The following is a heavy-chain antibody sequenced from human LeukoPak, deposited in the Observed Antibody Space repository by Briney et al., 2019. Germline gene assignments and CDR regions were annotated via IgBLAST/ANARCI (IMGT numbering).Heavy chain of an antibody. CDR1: GFTFSNYW. V-gene: IGHV3-74*01. J-gene: IGHJ4*02. CDR3: ARDGDAYNFDN. CDR2: IKGDGGYT. Sequence: GGSLRLSCAASGFTFSNYWMHWVRQAPVKGLVWVSRIKGDGGYTNYADSVKGRFTISRDNAKNTLYLQMNSLRAEDTAVYYCARDGDAYNFDNWGQGALVTVSS. D-gene: IGHD5-24*01.